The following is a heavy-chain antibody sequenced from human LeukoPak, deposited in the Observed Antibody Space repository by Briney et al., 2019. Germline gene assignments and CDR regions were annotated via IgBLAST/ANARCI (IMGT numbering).Heavy chain of an antibody. CDR1: GFTFSGSA. D-gene: IGHD3-22*01. CDR3: TRPLFGDYDDSSGYSVFGV. J-gene: IGHJ6*04. Sequence: GGSLTLSCAASGFTFSGSAMHWVRQASGKGLEWVGRIRSKTNSYATTYAASVKGRFTISRDDSKNTAYLQMKSLKTEDTAVYYCTRPLFGDYDDSSGYSVFGVWGKGTTVTVSS. V-gene: IGHV3-73*01. CDR2: IRSKTNSYAT.